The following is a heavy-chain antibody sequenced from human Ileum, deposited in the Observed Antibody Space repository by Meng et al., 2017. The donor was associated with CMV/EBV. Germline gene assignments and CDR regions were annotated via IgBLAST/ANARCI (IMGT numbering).Heavy chain of an antibody. V-gene: IGHV1-69*05. CDR2: IIPIFGTA. Sequence: SVKVSCKASGGTFSSYAISWVRQAPGQGLEWMGGIIPIFGTANYAQKFQGRVTITTDESTSTAYMELTSLTSDDTAVYYCARGQPNHYWGQGTLVTVSS. CDR3: ARGQPNHY. J-gene: IGHJ4*02. D-gene: IGHD1-14*01. CDR1: GGTFSSYA.